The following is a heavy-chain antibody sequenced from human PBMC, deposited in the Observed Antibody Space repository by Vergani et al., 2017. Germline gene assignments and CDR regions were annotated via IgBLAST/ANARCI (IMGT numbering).Heavy chain of an antibody. J-gene: IGHJ4*02. Sequence: QVQLQETGPGLVKPSQTLSLTCTVSRGSISSGSYYWSWIRQPAGKGLEWIGRIYTSGSTNYNPSLKSRVTISVDTSKNQFSLKLSSVTAADTAVYYCAGSSSWFHNFDYWGQGTLVTVSS. CDR2: IYTSGST. D-gene: IGHD6-13*01. CDR3: AGSSSWFHNFDY. V-gene: IGHV4-61*02. CDR1: RGSISSGSYY.